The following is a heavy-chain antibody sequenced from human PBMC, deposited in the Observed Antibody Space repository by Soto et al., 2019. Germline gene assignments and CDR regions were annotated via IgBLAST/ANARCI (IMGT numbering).Heavy chain of an antibody. D-gene: IGHD2-2*01. CDR2: IWYDGSNK. Sequence: GGSLRLSCAASGFTFSSYGMHWVRQAPGKGLEWVAVIWYDGSNKYYADSVKGRFTISSDNSKNTLYLQMNSLRAEDTAVYYCAREIGYCSSTSCYLPQYGMDVWGQGTTVTVSS. CDR3: AREIGYCSSTSCYLPQYGMDV. J-gene: IGHJ6*02. CDR1: GFTFSSYG. V-gene: IGHV3-33*01.